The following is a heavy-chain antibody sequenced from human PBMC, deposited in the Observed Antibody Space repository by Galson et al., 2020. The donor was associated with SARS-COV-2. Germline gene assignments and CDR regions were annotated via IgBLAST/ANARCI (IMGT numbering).Heavy chain of an antibody. CDR3: ARLGGRGLTRLWYFDL. CDR2: IHPGDSNT. J-gene: IGHJ2*01. CDR1: GYTFTNYW. D-gene: IGHD3-10*01. V-gene: IGHV5-51*01. Sequence: GESLKISCKDSGYTFTNYWIGWIRQMPGQGLEWMGIIHPGDSNTKYSPSFQGQVTISADTSISTAYLQWSSLKASDTAVYYCARLGGRGLTRLWYFDLWGRGTLVTVSS.